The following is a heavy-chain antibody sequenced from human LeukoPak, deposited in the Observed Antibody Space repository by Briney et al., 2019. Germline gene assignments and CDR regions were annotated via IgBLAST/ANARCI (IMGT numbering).Heavy chain of an antibody. Sequence: PSETLSLTCTVSGGSISSYYWSWIRQPPGKGLEWIGYIYYSWSTNYNPSLTSRVTISVDTSKNQFSLKLSSVTAADTAVYYCARDSSGSYQLAEENAFDIWGQGTMVTVSS. V-gene: IGHV4-59*01. CDR3: ARDSSGSYQLAEENAFDI. J-gene: IGHJ3*02. CDR1: GGSISSYY. D-gene: IGHD1-26*01. CDR2: IYYSWST.